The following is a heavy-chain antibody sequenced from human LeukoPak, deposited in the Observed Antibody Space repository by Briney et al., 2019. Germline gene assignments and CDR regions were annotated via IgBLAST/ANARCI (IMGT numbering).Heavy chain of an antibody. V-gene: IGHV3-23*01. D-gene: IGHD1-26*01. CDR2: ISGSGGST. CDR3: ARDVRYSGSYDY. Sequence: GGSLRLSCAASGFTFSSYAMSWVRQAPGKGLEWVSAISGSGGSTYYADSVKGRFTISRDNSKNTLYLQMNSLRAEDTAVYYCARDVRYSGSYDYWGQGTLVTVSS. J-gene: IGHJ4*02. CDR1: GFTFSSYA.